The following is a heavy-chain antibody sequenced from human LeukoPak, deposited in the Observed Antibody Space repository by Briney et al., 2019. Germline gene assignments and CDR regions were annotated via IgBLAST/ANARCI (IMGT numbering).Heavy chain of an antibody. CDR3: ATPGLRYFDWLSD. CDR2: INSDGSST. V-gene: IGHV3-74*01. Sequence: GGSLRLSCAASGFTLSRYAMHWVRQAPGKGLVWVSRINSDGSSTSYADSVKGRFTISRDNAKNTLYLQMNSLRAEDTAVYYCATPGLRYFDWLSDWGQGTLVTVSS. D-gene: IGHD3-9*01. J-gene: IGHJ4*02. CDR1: GFTLSRYA.